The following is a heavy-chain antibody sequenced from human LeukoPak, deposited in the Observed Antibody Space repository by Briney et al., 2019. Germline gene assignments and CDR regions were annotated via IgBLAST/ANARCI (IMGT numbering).Heavy chain of an antibody. V-gene: IGHV3-23*01. CDR2: ISGSGGST. D-gene: IGHD3-22*01. J-gene: IGHJ4*02. Sequence: GGSLRLSCAASGFTFSSYAMSWVRQAPGKVLEWVSAISGSGGSTYYADSVKGRFTISRDNSKNTLYLQMNSLRAEDTAVYYCARARSGYLPFDYWGQGTLVTVSS. CDR3: ARARSGYLPFDY. CDR1: GFTFSSYA.